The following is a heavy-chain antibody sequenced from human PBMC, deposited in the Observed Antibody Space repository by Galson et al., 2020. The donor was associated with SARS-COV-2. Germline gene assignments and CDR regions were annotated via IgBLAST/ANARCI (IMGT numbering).Heavy chain of an antibody. J-gene: IGHJ6*02. Sequence: SETLSLTCTVSGASISSGSYYWSWIRQPAGKGLEWIGRIYKSGNTNYNPSLWSQVTISVDTSKNQFSLKLTSVTAADTAVYYCARGNSPCVTIFGVLTGTCGMEVWGQGTTVTVSS. CDR2: IYKSGNT. CDR1: GASISSGSYY. CDR3: ARGNSPCVTIFGVLTGTCGMEV. D-gene: IGHD3-3*01. V-gene: IGHV4-61*02.